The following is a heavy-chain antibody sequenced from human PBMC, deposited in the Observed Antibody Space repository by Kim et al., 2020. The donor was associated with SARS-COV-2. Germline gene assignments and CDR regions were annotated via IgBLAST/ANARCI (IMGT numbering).Heavy chain of an antibody. CDR2: ISSNGGST. J-gene: IGHJ6*02. CDR3: ARDRVVTWLRHDLGHYYYGMDV. V-gene: IGHV3-64*01. D-gene: IGHD5-12*01. Sequence: GGSLRLSCAASGFTFSSYAMHWVRQAPGKGLEYVSAISSNGGSTYYANSVKGRFTISRDNSKNTLYLQMGSLRAEDMAVYYCARDRVVTWLRHDLGHYYYGMDVWGQGTTVTVSS. CDR1: GFTFSSYA.